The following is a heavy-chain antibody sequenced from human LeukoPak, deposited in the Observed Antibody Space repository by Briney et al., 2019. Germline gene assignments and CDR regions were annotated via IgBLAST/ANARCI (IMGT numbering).Heavy chain of an antibody. V-gene: IGHV3-48*01. CDR2: IRTTAEGAKYA. J-gene: IGHJ4*02. Sequence: GGSLRLSCATSGFSFTDYPMNWVRQAPGKGLEWISNIRTTAEGAKYAYYADSVKGRVTISRDNSKNTLYLQMNSLRAEDTAVYYCARDRGSSWYIFEWYVNSTGLDYWGQGTLVTVSS. CDR1: GFSFTDYP. CDR3: ARDRGSSWYIFEWYVNSTGLDY. D-gene: IGHD6-13*01.